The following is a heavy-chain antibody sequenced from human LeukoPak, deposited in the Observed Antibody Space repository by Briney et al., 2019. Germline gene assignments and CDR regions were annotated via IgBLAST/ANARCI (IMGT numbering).Heavy chain of an antibody. CDR2: ISAYNGNT. J-gene: IGHJ4*02. V-gene: IGHV1-18*01. CDR1: GYTFTSYG. CDR3: AREYDFWSGYYSGFDY. D-gene: IGHD3-3*01. Sequence: ASVKVSCKASGYTFTSYGISWVRQAPGQGLEWMGWISAYNGNTNYAQKLQGRVTMTTDTSTSTAYMELSSLRSEDTAAYYCAREYDFWSGYYSGFDYWGQGTLVTVSS.